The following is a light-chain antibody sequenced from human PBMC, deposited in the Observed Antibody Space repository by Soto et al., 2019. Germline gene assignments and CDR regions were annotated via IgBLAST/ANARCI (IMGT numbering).Light chain of an antibody. CDR2: GAS. V-gene: IGKV3-20*01. Sequence: ETVLTQSPGTLSLSPGERATLSCRASQTIRSNYLAWYRQTPGQAPRLLIYGASNRATGIADRFSDSGSGTDFTLIISRLEPEDFALYYCQQYGSSPWTCGQGTKVEIK. CDR1: QTIRSNY. J-gene: IGKJ1*01. CDR3: QQYGSSPWT.